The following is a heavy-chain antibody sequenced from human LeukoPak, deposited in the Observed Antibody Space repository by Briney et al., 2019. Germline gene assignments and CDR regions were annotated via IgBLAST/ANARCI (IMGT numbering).Heavy chain of an antibody. J-gene: IGHJ3*02. CDR1: GFTFSNYI. Sequence: GGSLRLSCAASGFTFSNYIMNWVRQAPGEGLEWLSYISSSSSSIYYADSVKGRFTISRDNAKNSLYLQMNSLRAEDTAVYYCARVPGAYYYDTSGPQIWGQGTMVTVSS. D-gene: IGHD3-22*01. CDR3: ARVPGAYYYDTSGPQI. CDR2: ISSSSSSI. V-gene: IGHV3-48*04.